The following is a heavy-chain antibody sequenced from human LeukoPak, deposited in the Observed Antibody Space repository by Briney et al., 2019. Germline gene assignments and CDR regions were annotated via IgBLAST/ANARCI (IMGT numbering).Heavy chain of an antibody. CDR2: VKQDGHEK. Sequence: PGGSLRLSCAGFGFDFTKYWMTWVRQAPGKGPEWVANVKQDGHEKYYVASVEGRFTISRDNDRYALYLQMNSLRPDDTAVYYCARGYGENYPPNHPFDVWGQGTKVIVSS. CDR3: ARGYGENYPPNHPFDV. V-gene: IGHV3-7*01. D-gene: IGHD4/OR15-4a*01. J-gene: IGHJ3*01. CDR1: GFDFTKYW.